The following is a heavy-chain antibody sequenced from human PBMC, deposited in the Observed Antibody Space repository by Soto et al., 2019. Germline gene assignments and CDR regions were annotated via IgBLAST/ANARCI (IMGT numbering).Heavy chain of an antibody. D-gene: IGHD1-26*01. V-gene: IGHV1-2*04. CDR1: GYTFTGFH. CDR2: INPNGGGR. J-gene: IGHJ4*02. CDR3: ARGSVGPTTDFDY. Sequence: QVQLVQSGAEVKQPGASVKVSCKASGYTFTGFHIHWVRQAPGQGLEWMGWINPNGGGRNYAQKLQGWVXXTXDXXISTAYMELSRLKSDDTALYYCARGSVGPTTDFDYWGQGTLVTVSS.